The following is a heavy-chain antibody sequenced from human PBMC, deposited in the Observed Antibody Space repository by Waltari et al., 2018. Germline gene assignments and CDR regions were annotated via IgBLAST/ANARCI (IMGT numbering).Heavy chain of an antibody. V-gene: IGHV4-4*07. D-gene: IGHD3-16*01. Sequence: QVQLQESGPRLVEPWETLSLTCRISGVSICAYYWRWLRQPAGKGLEFIGRVYTTGTTDYNPSFRSRATVSVDKSKNHFSLSLTSVTAADTAIYYCARGYSDDGGEYFQHWGQGTLVTVSS. CDR2: VYTTGTT. J-gene: IGHJ1*01. CDR1: GVSICAYY. CDR3: ARGYSDDGGEYFQH.